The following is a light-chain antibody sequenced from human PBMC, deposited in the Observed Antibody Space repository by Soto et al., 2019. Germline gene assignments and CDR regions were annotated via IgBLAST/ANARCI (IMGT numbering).Light chain of an antibody. V-gene: IGKV3D-15*01. CDR2: GAS. CDR3: QQRARWPST. CDR1: QSVSSN. J-gene: IGKJ2*02. Sequence: EIVMTQSPSTLSVSPGERATLSCGASQSVSSNLAWYQQKPGQAPRLLIYGASTRATGVAARFSGSGSATDFTLTISSLEPEDFAVYYCQQRARWPSTFGPGTKVDVK.